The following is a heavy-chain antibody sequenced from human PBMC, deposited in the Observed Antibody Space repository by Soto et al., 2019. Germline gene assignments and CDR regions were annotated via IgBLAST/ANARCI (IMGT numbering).Heavy chain of an antibody. Sequence: GGSLRLSCAAFGFTFSSNWMHWVRQVPGKGLVWVSRLNSDGSSTSYADSVKGRFTISRDNAKNTLYLQMNTLRAEDTAVYYCGKAVGWAPVDNWGQGTLVTVSS. CDR3: GKAVGWAPVDN. CDR1: GFTFSSNW. D-gene: IGHD1-26*01. V-gene: IGHV3-74*01. J-gene: IGHJ4*02. CDR2: LNSDGSST.